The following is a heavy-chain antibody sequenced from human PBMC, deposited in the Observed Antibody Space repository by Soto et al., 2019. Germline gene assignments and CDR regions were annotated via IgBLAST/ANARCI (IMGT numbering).Heavy chain of an antibody. V-gene: IGHV3-30*18. Sequence: QVQLVESGGGVVQPGRSLRLSCAASGFTFSSYGRHWVRQAPGKGLEWVAVISYDGSNKYYADSVKGRFTISRDNSKNTLYLQMNSLRAEDTAVYYCAKGVGGRFDYWGQGTLVTVSS. CDR3: AKGVGGRFDY. CDR2: ISYDGSNK. J-gene: IGHJ4*02. CDR1: GFTFSSYG. D-gene: IGHD2-15*01.